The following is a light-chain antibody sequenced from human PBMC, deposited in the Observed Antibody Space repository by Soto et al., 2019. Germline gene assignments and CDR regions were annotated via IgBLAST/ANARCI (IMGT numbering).Light chain of an antibody. J-gene: IGLJ1*01. V-gene: IGLV2-14*01. Sequence: QSVLTQPASVSGSPGQSITISCTGTSSDVGAYNYVSWYQQQSGKAPKLLIHEVSSRPAGVSDRFSGSKSGNTASLTISALQAEDEADYYCSAFATSRAYVFGIGTRSPS. CDR1: SSDVGAYNY. CDR2: EVS. CDR3: SAFATSRAYV.